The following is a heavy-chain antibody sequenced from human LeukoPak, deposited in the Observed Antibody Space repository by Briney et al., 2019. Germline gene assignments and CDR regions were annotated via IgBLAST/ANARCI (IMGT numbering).Heavy chain of an antibody. CDR3: ARDKDGVLWFGELLSRGLFDP. J-gene: IGHJ5*02. CDR1: GYTFTGYY. CDR2: INPNSGGT. D-gene: IGHD3-10*01. Sequence: ASVKVSCKASGYTFTGYYMHWVRQAPGQGLEWMGRINPNSGGTNYAQKFQGRVTMTTDTSTSTAYMELRSLRSDDTAVYYCARDKDGVLWFGELLSRGLFDPWGQGTLVTVSS. V-gene: IGHV1-2*06.